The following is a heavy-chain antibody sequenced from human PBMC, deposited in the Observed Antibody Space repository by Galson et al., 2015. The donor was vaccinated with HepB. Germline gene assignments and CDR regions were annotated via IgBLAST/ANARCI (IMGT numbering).Heavy chain of an antibody. CDR2: INAGNGNT. D-gene: IGHD2-2*01. Sequence: SVKVSCKASGYTFTSYAMHWVRQAPGQRLEWMGWINAGNGNTKYSQKFQGRVTITRDTSASTAYMELSSLRSGDTAVYYCARELGYCSSTSCYGAFDIWGQGTMVTVSS. CDR1: GYTFTSYA. J-gene: IGHJ3*02. V-gene: IGHV1-3*01. CDR3: ARELGYCSSTSCYGAFDI.